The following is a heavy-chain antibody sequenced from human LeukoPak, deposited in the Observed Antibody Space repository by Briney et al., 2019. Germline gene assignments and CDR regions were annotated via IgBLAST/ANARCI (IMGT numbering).Heavy chain of an antibody. J-gene: IGHJ4*02. V-gene: IGHV1-69*01. Sequence: SVKVSCKASGGTFSSYAISWVRQAPGQGLEWMGGIIPIFGTANYAQKFQGRVTITADESTSTAYMELSSLRYEDTAVYYCARVGRTYYYDSSGYYAFDYWGQGTLVTVSS. CDR2: IIPIFGTA. CDR3: ARVGRTYYYDSSGYYAFDY. CDR1: GGTFSSYA. D-gene: IGHD3-22*01.